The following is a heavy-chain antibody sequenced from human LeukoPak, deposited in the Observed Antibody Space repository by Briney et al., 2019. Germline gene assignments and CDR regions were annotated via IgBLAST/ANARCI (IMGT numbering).Heavy chain of an antibody. D-gene: IGHD6-19*01. V-gene: IGHV1-3*01. CDR3: ARDPPAVAGGDY. J-gene: IGHJ4*02. CDR1: GYTFTSYA. Sequence: ASVKVSCKASGYTFTSYAMHWVRQAPGQRLEWMGWINAGNGNTKYSQKFQGRVTITRDTSASTASMELSSLRSEDTAVYYCARDPPAVAGGDYWGQGTLVTVSS. CDR2: INAGNGNT.